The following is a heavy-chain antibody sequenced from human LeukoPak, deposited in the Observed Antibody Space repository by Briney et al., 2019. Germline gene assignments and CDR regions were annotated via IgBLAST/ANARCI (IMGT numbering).Heavy chain of an antibody. CDR1: GYSISSGYY. J-gene: IGHJ4*02. V-gene: IGHV4-38-2*01. CDR2: IYHSGST. D-gene: IGHD5-12*01. Sequence: SETLSLTCAVSGYSISSGYYWGWIRQPPGKGLEWIGSIYHSGSTYYNPSLKSRVTISVDTSKNQFSLKLSSVTAADTAVYYCARASGYSGYDQIFDYWGQGTLVTVSS. CDR3: ARASGYSGYDQIFDY.